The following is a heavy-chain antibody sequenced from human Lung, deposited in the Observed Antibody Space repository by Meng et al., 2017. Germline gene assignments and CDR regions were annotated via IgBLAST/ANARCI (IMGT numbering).Heavy chain of an antibody. V-gene: IGHV4-34*01. CDR1: GGSFSDYY. CDR3: ARGPTTMAHDFDY. J-gene: IGHJ4*02. Sequence: QVQVQQWGAGLLKPSETLSLTCCVSGGSFSDYYWSWIRQPPGKGLEWIGEINHSGSTNYNPSLESRATISVDTSQNNLSLKLSSVTAADSAVYYCARGPTTMAHDFDYWGQGTLVTVSS. CDR2: INHSGST. D-gene: IGHD4-11*01.